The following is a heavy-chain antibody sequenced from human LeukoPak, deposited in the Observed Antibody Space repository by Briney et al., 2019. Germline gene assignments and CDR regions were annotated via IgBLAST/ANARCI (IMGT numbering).Heavy chain of an antibody. Sequence: GGSLRLSCAASGFTFSSYSMNWVRQAPGKGLEWVSSISSSSSYIYYADSVKGRFTISRDNAKNSLYPQMNSLRAEDTAVYYCARDSSDSSGYYYWGQGTLVTVSS. CDR1: GFTFSSYS. CDR2: ISSSSSYI. D-gene: IGHD3-22*01. CDR3: ARDSSDSSGYYY. J-gene: IGHJ4*02. V-gene: IGHV3-21*01.